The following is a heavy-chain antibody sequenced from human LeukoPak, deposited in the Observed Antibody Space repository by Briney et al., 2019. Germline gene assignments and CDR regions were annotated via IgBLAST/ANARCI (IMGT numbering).Heavy chain of an antibody. J-gene: IGHJ3*02. CDR2: IYTSGST. Sequence: PSQTLSPTPTVSGVAPSSVSYYTSSSRPPAGERLEWSWRIYTSGSTNYNPSYKRRVTISVNTSKNPFSLKLSSATAADTAVYYGASGSYSYDSSGVFDIWGQGTMVTVSS. D-gene: IGHD3-22*01. V-gene: IGHV4-61*02. CDR3: ASGSYSYDSSGVFDI. CDR1: GVAPSSVSYY.